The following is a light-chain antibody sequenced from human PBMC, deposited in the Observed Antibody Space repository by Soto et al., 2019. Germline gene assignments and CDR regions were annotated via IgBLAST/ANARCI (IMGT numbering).Light chain of an antibody. CDR3: QQYNSYRA. CDR1: ESIDSW. CDR2: KAS. J-gene: IGKJ1*01. Sequence: DIQMTQSPSTLSASVGDRVTITCRASESIDSWLAWHQQKPGRAPKLLISKASSLESGVPSRFSGSGFGTEFTLTISSLQPHDFATYYCQQYNSYRAFGQGTKVDIK. V-gene: IGKV1-5*03.